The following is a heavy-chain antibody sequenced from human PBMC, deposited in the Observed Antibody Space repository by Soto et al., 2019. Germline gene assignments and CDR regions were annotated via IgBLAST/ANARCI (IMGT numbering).Heavy chain of an antibody. J-gene: IGHJ6*02. CDR1: GYTFTSYG. CDR3: ARDPGIAARPGYYYYGMDV. D-gene: IGHD6-6*01. V-gene: IGHV1-18*04. Sequence: QVQLVQSGAEVKKPGTSVKVSCKASGYTFTSYGISWVRQAPGQGLEWMGWISAYNGNTNYAQKLQGRVTMTTDTSTSTAYMELRSLRSDDTAVYYCARDPGIAARPGYYYYGMDVWGQGTTVTVSS. CDR2: ISAYNGNT.